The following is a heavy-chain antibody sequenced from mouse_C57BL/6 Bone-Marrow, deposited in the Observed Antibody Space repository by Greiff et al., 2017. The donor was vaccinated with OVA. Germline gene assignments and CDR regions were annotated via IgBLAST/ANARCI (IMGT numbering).Heavy chain of an antibody. CDR3: TWVIYYDYDFDY. Sequence: VQLQQSGAELVRPGASVTLSCKASGYTFTDYEMHWVKQTPVHGLEWIGAIDPETGGTAYNQKFKGKAILTADKSSSTAYMELRSLTSEDSAVYYCTWVIYYDYDFDYWGQGTTLTVSS. CDR2: IDPETGGT. J-gene: IGHJ2*01. CDR1: GYTFTDYE. D-gene: IGHD2-4*01. V-gene: IGHV1-15*01.